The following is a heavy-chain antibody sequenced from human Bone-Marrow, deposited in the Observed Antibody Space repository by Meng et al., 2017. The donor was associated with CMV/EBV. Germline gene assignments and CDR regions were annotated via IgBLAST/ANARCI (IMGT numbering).Heavy chain of an antibody. V-gene: IGHV3-74*01. CDR2: INSDGSST. D-gene: IGHD4-17*01. Sequence: GESLKISCAASGFTFSSYWMHWVRQAPGKGLVWVSRINSDGSSTYYADSVKGRFTISRDNSKNTLYLQMNSLRAEDTAVYYCAKGMTTVTTAFDYWGQGTLVTVSS. CDR1: GFTFSSYW. J-gene: IGHJ4*02. CDR3: AKGMTTVTTAFDY.